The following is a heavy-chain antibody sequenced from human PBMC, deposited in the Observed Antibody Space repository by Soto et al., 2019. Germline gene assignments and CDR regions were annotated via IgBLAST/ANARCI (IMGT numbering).Heavy chain of an antibody. D-gene: IGHD3-10*01. V-gene: IGHV3-23*01. CDR3: ARDVGAAPFFDY. Sequence: EVQLLESGGGLVQPGGSLRLSYGASGFTFSSFAMSWVRQAPGKGLEWVSTISDNGKNTHYADSVKGRFTISRDNSKNTVDLQMDSLRDDDTAVYYCARDVGAAPFFDYWGQGTLVTVSS. CDR2: ISDNGKNT. CDR1: GFTFSSFA. J-gene: IGHJ4*02.